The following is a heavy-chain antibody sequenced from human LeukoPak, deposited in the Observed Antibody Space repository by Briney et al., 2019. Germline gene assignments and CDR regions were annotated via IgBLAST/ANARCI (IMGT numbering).Heavy chain of an antibody. Sequence: PGGSLRLSCAASGFSFSTNPTSWVRQAPGKGLEWVSAISPDRTYYADSVKGRLTISRDNYKNTVDLHINSPRAEDTAIYYCVKEHVDRAFTRSFEIWGQGTVVTVSS. CDR3: VKEHVDRAFTRSFEI. V-gene: IGHV3-23*01. CDR1: GFSFSTNP. CDR2: ISPDRT. J-gene: IGHJ3*02. D-gene: IGHD3-10*01.